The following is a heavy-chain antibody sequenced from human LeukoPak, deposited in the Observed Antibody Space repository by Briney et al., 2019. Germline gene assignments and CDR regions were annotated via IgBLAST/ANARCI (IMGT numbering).Heavy chain of an antibody. CDR3: ARSPYGSGGDAFDI. V-gene: IGHV4-30-2*01. J-gene: IGHJ3*02. Sequence: SQTLSLTCAVSGGSISSGGYSWSWIRQPPGKGLEWIGYIYHSGSTYYNPSLKSRVTISVDRSKNQFSLKLSSVTAADTAVYYCARSPYGSGGDAFDIWGQGTMVTVSS. D-gene: IGHD3-10*01. CDR1: GGSISSGGYS. CDR2: IYHSGST.